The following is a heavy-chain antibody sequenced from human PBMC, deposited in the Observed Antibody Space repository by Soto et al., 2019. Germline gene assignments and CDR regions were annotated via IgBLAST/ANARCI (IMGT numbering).Heavy chain of an antibody. D-gene: IGHD4-4*01. CDR1: GGTFSSYA. Sequence: QVQLVQSGAEVKKPGSSVKVSCKASGGTFSSYAISWVRQAPGQGLEWMGGSIPIFGTANYAQKFQGRVTISANDSTSTEYMELRSLSTEDTAVYYCAGVGAATVSTYGMDVWGQGTTVTVSS. CDR3: AGVGAATVSTYGMDV. CDR2: SIPIFGTA. V-gene: IGHV1-69*01. J-gene: IGHJ6*02.